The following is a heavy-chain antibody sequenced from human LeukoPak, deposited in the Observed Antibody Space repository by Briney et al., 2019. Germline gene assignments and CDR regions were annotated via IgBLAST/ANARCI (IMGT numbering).Heavy chain of an antibody. Sequence: SETLSLTCTVSGGSISSYCWSWIRHPPGKGLEWIGYIYYSGSTNYNPSLKSRATISVDTSKNQFSLKLTSVTAADTDVYYCARPVAGTVAFDIWGQGTMVTVSS. V-gene: IGHV4-59*08. CDR2: IYYSGST. J-gene: IGHJ3*02. CDR3: ARPVAGTVAFDI. CDR1: GGSISSYC. D-gene: IGHD6-19*01.